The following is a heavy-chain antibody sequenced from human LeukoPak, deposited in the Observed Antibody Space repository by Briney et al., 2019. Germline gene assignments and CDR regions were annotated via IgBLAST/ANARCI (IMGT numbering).Heavy chain of an antibody. D-gene: IGHD2-15*01. CDR1: GGIFSSYA. V-gene: IGHV1-69*05. J-gene: IGHJ3*02. CDR3: ARDLFPNCSGGSCYDAFDI. CDR2: IIPIFGTA. Sequence: SVKVSCKASGGIFSSYAISWVRQAPGQGLEWMGGIIPIFGTANYAQKFQGRVTITTDESTSTAYMELSSLRSEDTAVYYCARDLFPNCSGGSCYDAFDIWGQGTMVTVSS.